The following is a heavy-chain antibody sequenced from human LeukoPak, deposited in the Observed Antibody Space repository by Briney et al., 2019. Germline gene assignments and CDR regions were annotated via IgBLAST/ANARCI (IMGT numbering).Heavy chain of an antibody. J-gene: IGHJ4*02. CDR3: AKDGYYESSGYSYFDY. CDR1: GFTFSSYA. CDR2: ISGSGGTT. Sequence: GGSLRLSCAASGFTFSSYAMGWVRQAPGKGLEWVSAISGSGGTTHYADSVKGRFTISRDNSKNTLSLQMNSLRAEDTAVYYCAKDGYYESSGYSYFDYWGQGTLVTVSS. D-gene: IGHD3-22*01. V-gene: IGHV3-23*01.